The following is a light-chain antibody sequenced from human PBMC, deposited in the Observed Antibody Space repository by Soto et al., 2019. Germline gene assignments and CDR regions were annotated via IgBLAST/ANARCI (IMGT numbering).Light chain of an antibody. CDR2: GAA. V-gene: IGKV1-12*01. CDR1: QGISTD. CDR3: QQVNSFPWT. J-gene: IGKJ1*01. Sequence: DLQMTQSPSSVSASIGDRVTITCRASQGISTDLAWYQQKPGMAPKSLIFGAANLQSGVPSRFSGSGSGTDFSLTISSLQPEDFAAYYCQQVNSFPWTFGQGTKVEV.